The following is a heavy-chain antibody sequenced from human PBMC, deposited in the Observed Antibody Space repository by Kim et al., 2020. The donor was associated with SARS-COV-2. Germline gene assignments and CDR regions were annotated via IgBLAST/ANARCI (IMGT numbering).Heavy chain of an antibody. V-gene: IGHV1-24*01. CDR1: GYTLTELS. CDR2: FDPEDGET. D-gene: IGHD3-22*01. CDR3: ATVRNYYDSSGYYTRCGAFDI. J-gene: IGHJ3*02. Sequence: ASVKVSCKVSGYTLTELSMHWVRQAPGKGLEWMGGFDPEDGETIYAQKFQGRVTMTEDTSTDTAYMELSSLRSEDTAVYYCATVRNYYDSSGYYTRCGAFDIWCQGTMVTVSS.